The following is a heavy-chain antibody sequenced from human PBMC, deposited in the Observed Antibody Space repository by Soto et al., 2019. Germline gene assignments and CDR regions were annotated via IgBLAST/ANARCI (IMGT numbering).Heavy chain of an antibody. CDR3: AKEGGGDYENYCYYMDV. CDR1: GFTFSSYA. CDR2: ISGSGGST. V-gene: IGHV3-23*01. J-gene: IGHJ6*03. Sequence: EVQLLESGGGLVQPGGSLRLSCAASGFTFSSYAMSWVRQAPGKGLEWVSAISGSGGSTYYADSVKGRFTISRDNSKNTLYLQMNSLRAEDTAVYYCAKEGGGDYENYCYYMDVWGKGTTVTVSS. D-gene: IGHD4-17*01.